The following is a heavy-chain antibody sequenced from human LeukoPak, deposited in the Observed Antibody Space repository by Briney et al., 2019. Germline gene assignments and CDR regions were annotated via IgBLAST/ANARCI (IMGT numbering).Heavy chain of an antibody. CDR1: GYTFTGYY. Sequence: ASVKVSCKASGYTFTGYYMHWVRQAPGQGLEWMGWINPNSGGTNYAQKFQGRVTMTRDTSISTAYMELSRLRSDDTAVYYCARERGSSSDAFGIWGQGTMVTVSS. D-gene: IGHD3-10*01. V-gene: IGHV1-2*02. CDR2: INPNSGGT. J-gene: IGHJ3*02. CDR3: ARERGSSSDAFGI.